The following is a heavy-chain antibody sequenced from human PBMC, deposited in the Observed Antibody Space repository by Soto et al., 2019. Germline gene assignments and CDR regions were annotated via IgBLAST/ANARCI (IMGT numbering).Heavy chain of an antibody. Sequence: QLLLQESGPGLVKPSETLSLTCTVSGGSISSTGYYWGWIRQPPGKGLEWIGSIYYSGSPYYNPSLKSRVTISADTSKNQFSLKLTSVTAADTAVFYCARYVSQSGFDYWGQGTLVTVSS. CDR2: IYYSGSP. J-gene: IGHJ4*02. CDR3: ARYVSQSGFDY. V-gene: IGHV4-39*01. CDR1: GGSISSTGYY. D-gene: IGHD3-10*02.